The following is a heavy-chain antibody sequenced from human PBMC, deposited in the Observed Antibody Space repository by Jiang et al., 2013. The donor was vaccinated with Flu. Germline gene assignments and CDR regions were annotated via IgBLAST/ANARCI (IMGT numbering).Heavy chain of an antibody. J-gene: IGHJ5*02. D-gene: IGHD1/OR15-1a*01. CDR3: ARDPVGITGKTGAWFDP. CDR2: TYYRSKWYN. Sequence: QTLSLTCAISGDSVSSNSAAWNWIRQSPSRGLEWLGRTYYRSKWYNDYAVSVKSRITINPDTSKNQFSLQLNSVTPEDTAVYYCARDPVGITGKTGAWFDPWGQGTLVTVSS. V-gene: IGHV6-1*01. CDR1: GDSVSSNSAA.